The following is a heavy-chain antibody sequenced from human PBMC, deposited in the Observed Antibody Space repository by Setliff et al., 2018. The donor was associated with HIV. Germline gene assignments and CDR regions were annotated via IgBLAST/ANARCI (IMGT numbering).Heavy chain of an antibody. V-gene: IGHV4-4*07. CDR3: ARDNHGFPVD. D-gene: IGHD5-12*01. CDR2: IFGSGVT. CDR1: GCSIINYD. J-gene: IGHJ4*02. Sequence: SETLSLTCTVSGCSIINYDWTWVRQPAGKGLEWIGRIFGSGVTNYNTSLESRLTMSLDTSRNHLSLRLRSVTAADTAIYYCARDNHGFPVDWGQGTLVTVSS.